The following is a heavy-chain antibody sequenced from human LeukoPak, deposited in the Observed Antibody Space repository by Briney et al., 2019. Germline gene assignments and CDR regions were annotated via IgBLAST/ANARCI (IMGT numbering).Heavy chain of an antibody. D-gene: IGHD3-16*01. CDR3: VKDQVTSMINKDFDH. CDR1: GFTFIHYA. CDR2: ISTDGGRT. V-gene: IGHV3-64D*06. Sequence: GGSLRLSCSASGFTFIHYAMNWVRQAPGKGPEYVSSISTDGGRTYYADSVEGRFTISRDNSKNTLYLQMTSLRTEDSAVYYCVKDQVTSMINKDFDHWGRGTLVTVSS. J-gene: IGHJ4*02.